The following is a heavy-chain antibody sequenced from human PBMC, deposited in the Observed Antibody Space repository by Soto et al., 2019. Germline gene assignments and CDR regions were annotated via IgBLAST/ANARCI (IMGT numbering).Heavy chain of an antibody. V-gene: IGHV3-66*01. CDR2: IYSGGST. J-gene: IGHJ4*02. D-gene: IGHD6-13*01. CDR3: GKAQYSSSWYLDY. Sequence: EVQLVESGGGLVQPGGSLRLSCAASGFTVSSNYMSWVRQAPGKGLEWVSVIYSGGSTYYADSVKGRFTISRDNSKNTLYSQMNSRRAEDTAVYYCGKAQYSSSWYLDYWGQGTLVTVSS. CDR1: GFTVSSNY.